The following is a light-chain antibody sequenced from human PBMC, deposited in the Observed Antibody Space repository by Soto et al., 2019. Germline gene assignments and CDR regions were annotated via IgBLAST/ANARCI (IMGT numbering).Light chain of an antibody. CDR2: EVS. CDR1: SSDVGGYNY. Sequence: QSALTQPPSASGSPGQSVTISCTGTSSDVGGYNYVSWYQQHPGKAPKHMISEVSKRPSGVPDRFSGSKSGNTASLTVSGLQAEDEADYYCSSFAGNNNVVFGGGTKVTVL. CDR3: SSFAGNNNVV. J-gene: IGLJ2*01. V-gene: IGLV2-8*01.